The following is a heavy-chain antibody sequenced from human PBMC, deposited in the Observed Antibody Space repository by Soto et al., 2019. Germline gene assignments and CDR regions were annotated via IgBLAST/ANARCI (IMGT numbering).Heavy chain of an antibody. CDR3: ARGSKRGYSYGLDV. Sequence: PSETLSLTCTVSGGSISSYDWSWIRQPPGKGLEWIAYIYYDGSTNYNPSLKSRVTISVDTSKNRFSLTLRSVTAADTAMYYCARGSKRGYSYGLDVWGQGTTVTVSS. CDR1: GGSISSYD. J-gene: IGHJ6*02. V-gene: IGHV4-59*01. CDR2: IYYDGST. D-gene: IGHD5-18*01.